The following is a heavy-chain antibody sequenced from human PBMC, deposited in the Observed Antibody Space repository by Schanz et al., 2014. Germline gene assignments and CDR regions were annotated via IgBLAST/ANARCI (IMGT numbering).Heavy chain of an antibody. CDR3: ARSTYDFWSAFDY. D-gene: IGHD3-3*01. J-gene: IGHJ4*02. CDR2: VYHSGVT. CDR1: GDSIGTYQ. V-gene: IGHV4-59*08. Sequence: QVQLQESGPGLVKPSETLSLTCTVSGDSIGTYQWSWIRQPPGKGLEWIGYVYHSGVTTYKSSLKSRVSITFEKIKNHSPRKLNSVPAADTAVYYCARSTYDFWSAFDYWGQGILVAVSS.